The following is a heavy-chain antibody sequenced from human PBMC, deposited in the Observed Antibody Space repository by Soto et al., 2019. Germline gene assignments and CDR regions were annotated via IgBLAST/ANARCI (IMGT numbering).Heavy chain of an antibody. CDR3: ATDTTGVGAFDI. V-gene: IGHV1-8*01. CDR1: GYTFTSYD. Sequence: ASVKVSCKASGYTFTSYDINWVRQATGQGLEWMGWMNPNSGNTGYAQKFQGRVTMTRNTSISTAYMELSSLRSEDTAVYYCATDTTGVGAFDIRGQGTMVTVSS. CDR2: MNPNSGNT. D-gene: IGHD4-17*01. J-gene: IGHJ3*02.